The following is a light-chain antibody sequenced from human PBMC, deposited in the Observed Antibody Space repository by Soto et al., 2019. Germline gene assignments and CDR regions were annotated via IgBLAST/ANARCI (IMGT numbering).Light chain of an antibody. J-gene: IGKJ1*01. V-gene: IGKV3-20*01. CDR3: QHYGSSRT. CDR1: QSVNSNY. Sequence: EIVLTQSPGTLSLSPGERATLSCRASQSVNSNYLAWYQQKPGQAPRLLIYGASSRATGIPDRFSGSGSGTDFTLTISRLEPEDLAVYYCQHYGSSRTFGQGTKVDIK. CDR2: GAS.